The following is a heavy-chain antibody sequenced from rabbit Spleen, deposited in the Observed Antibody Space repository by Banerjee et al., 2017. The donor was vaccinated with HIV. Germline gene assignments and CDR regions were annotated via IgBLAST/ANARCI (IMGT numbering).Heavy chain of an antibody. CDR1: GFSFSSSYD. CDR3: ARDLVAVIGWNFYL. Sequence: QSLEESGGDLVKPGASLTLTCTVSGFSFSSSYDMCWVRQAPGKGLEWIGCIYTGNGKTYYASWAKGRFTISKTSSTTVTLQMTSLTAADTATYFCARDLVAVIGWNFYLWGQGTLVTVS. V-gene: IGHV1S40*01. D-gene: IGHD1-1*01. CDR2: IYTGNGKT. J-gene: IGHJ6*01.